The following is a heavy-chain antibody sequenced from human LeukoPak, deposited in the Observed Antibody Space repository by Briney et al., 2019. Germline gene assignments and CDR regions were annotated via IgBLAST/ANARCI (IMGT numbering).Heavy chain of an antibody. CDR3: ARGQWLRSSFDY. J-gene: IGHJ4*02. CDR1: GGSFSGYY. CDR2: INHSGST. D-gene: IGHD5-18*01. Sequence: PSETLSLTCAVYGGSFSGYYWSWIRQPPGKGLEWIGEINHSGSTNYNPSLKSRGTTSVDTSKNQFSLKLSSVTAADTAVYYCARGQWLRSSFDYWGQGTLVTVSS. V-gene: IGHV4-34*01.